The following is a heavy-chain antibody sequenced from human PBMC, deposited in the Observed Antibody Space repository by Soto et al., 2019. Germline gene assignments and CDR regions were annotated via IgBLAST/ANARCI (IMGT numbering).Heavy chain of an antibody. D-gene: IGHD3-22*01. CDR2: IYYSGST. J-gene: IGHJ4*02. CDR1: GGSVSSGSYY. CDR3: ARVTMIVVPYPDY. V-gene: IGHV4-61*01. Sequence: PSETLSLTCTVSGGSVSSGSYYWSWIRQPPGKGLEWIGYIYYSGSTNYNPSLKSQVTISVDTSKNQFSLKLSSVTAADTAVYYCARVTMIVVPYPDYWGQGTLVTVSS.